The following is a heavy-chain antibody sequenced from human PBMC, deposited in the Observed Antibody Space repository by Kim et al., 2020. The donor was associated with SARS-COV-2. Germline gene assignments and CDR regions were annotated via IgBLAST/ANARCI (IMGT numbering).Heavy chain of an antibody. J-gene: IGHJ6*02. D-gene: IGHD3-3*01. Sequence: SVKVSCKASGGTFSSYAISWVRQAPGQGLEWMGGIIPIFGTANYAQKFQGRVTITADESTSTAYMELSSLRSEDTAVYYCTIFGVVINSYYYYGMDVWGQGTTVTVSS. V-gene: IGHV1-69*13. CDR3: TIFGVVINSYYYYGMDV. CDR2: IIPIFGTA. CDR1: GGTFSSYA.